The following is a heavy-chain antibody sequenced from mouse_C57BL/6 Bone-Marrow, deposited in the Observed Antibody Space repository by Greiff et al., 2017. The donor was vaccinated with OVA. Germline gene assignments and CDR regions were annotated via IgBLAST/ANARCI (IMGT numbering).Heavy chain of an antibody. D-gene: IGHD3-3*01. CDR3: ATRAGNYAMDY. Sequence: VQLQQSGPELVKPGASVKISCKASGYSFTGYYMNWVKQSPEKSLEWIGEINPSTGGTTYNQKFKAKATLTVDKSSSTAYMQLKSLTSEDSAVYYCATRAGNYAMDYWGQGTSVTVSS. J-gene: IGHJ4*01. V-gene: IGHV1-42*01. CDR1: GYSFTGYY. CDR2: INPSTGGT.